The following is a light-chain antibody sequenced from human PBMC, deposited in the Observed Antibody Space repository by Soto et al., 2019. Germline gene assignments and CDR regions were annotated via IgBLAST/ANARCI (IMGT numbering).Light chain of an antibody. CDR3: QQYGSSPWT. CDR1: QSVSSSY. J-gene: IGKJ1*01. Sequence: EIVLTQSPGTLSLSPGERATLSCRASQSVSSSYLAWYQQKPGQAPRLLIYGASSRATGIPDRFSGSGSGTAFTPTISRLEPEDLAVYYCQQYGSSPWTFGQGTKVEIK. V-gene: IGKV3-20*01. CDR2: GAS.